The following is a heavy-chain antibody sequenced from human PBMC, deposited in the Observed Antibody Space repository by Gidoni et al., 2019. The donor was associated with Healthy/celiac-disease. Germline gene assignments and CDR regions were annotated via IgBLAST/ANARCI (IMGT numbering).Heavy chain of an antibody. CDR3: ARSRRYYYDSSGYSEATYFDY. V-gene: IGHV1-69*01. D-gene: IGHD3-22*01. J-gene: IGHJ4*02. CDR2: IIPIFGTA. Sequence: QVQLVQSGAEVKKPGSSVKVSCKASGGTFSSYAISWVRQAPGQGLEWMGGIIPIFGTANYAQKFQGRVTITADESTSTAYMELSSLRSEDTAVYYCARSRRYYYDSSGYSEATYFDYWGQGTLVTVSS. CDR1: GGTFSSYA.